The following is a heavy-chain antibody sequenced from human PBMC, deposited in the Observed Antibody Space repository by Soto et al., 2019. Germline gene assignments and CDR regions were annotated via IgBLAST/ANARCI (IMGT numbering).Heavy chain of an antibody. D-gene: IGHD2-15*01. V-gene: IGHV3-30-3*01. CDR1: GFTCSSYA. J-gene: IGHJ3*02. CDR3: ARERYCSGGSCYSGAFDI. Sequence: QVQLVESGGGVVQPGRSLRLSCAASGFTCSSYAMHWVRQDPGKGLEWVAVISYDGSNKYYADSVKGRFTISRDNSKNTLYLQMNSLRAEDTAVYYCARERYCSGGSCYSGAFDIWGQGTMVTVSS. CDR2: ISYDGSNK.